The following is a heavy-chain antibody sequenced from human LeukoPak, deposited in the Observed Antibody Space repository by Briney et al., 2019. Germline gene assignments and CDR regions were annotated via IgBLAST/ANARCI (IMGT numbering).Heavy chain of an antibody. CDR1: GFTFSSYW. J-gene: IGHJ4*02. CDR2: INGDGSST. CDR3: ARVLVARPFDY. V-gene: IGHV3-74*01. D-gene: IGHD6-6*01. Sequence: GGSLRLSCAASGFTFSSYWMHWVREVPGKGPVGVSRINGDGSSTSYADSVKGRFTISRDNAKNTLYLQMNSLRVEDTAVYYCARVLVARPFDYWGQGTLVTVSS.